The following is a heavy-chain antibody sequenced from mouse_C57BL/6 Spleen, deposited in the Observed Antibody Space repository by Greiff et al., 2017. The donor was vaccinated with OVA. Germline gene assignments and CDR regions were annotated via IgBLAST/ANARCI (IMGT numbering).Heavy chain of an antibody. D-gene: IGHD1-1*01. CDR2: IDPSDSYT. CDR3: ASNHYGSSYFDY. J-gene: IGHJ2*01. Sequence: QVQLKESGAELVMPGASVKLSCKASGYTFTSYWMHWVKQRPGQGLEWIGEIDPSDSYTNYNQKFKGKSTLTVDKSSSTAYMQLSSLTSEDSAVYYCASNHYGSSYFDYWGQGTTLTVSS. CDR1: GYTFTSYW. V-gene: IGHV1-69*01.